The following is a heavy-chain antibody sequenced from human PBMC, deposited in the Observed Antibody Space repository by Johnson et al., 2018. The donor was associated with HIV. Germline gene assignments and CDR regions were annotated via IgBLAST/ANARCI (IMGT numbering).Heavy chain of an antibody. CDR3: ARGLQSMTVVVTRGAFDI. Sequence: VQVVESGGGLVQPGRSLRLSCAASGFTFDDYAMHWVRQAPGKGLEWVSGISWNSGSIGYADSVKGRFTISRDNSKNTLYLQMNSLRVEDTAVYYCARGLQSMTVVVTRGAFDIWGQGTMVTVSS. V-gene: IGHV3-9*01. CDR1: GFTFDDYA. D-gene: IGHD2-2*01. J-gene: IGHJ3*02. CDR2: ISWNSGSI.